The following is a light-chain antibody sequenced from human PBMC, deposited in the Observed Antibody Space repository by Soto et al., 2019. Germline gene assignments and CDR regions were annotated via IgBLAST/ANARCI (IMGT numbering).Light chain of an antibody. CDR3: QQFNSL. CDR1: QSISSY. Sequence: EIPMTQSPSPLSASVGDSVTTTCRASQSISSYLNWYQQKPGTAPRLLIYAASSFQSGVPATFSGRGSGTHFMPTINNLQPEDFATYYCQQFNSLFGQGTRLAN. V-gene: IGKV1-39*01. CDR2: AAS. J-gene: IGKJ5*01.